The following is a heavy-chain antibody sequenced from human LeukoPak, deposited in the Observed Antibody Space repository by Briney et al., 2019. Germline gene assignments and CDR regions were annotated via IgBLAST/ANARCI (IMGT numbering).Heavy chain of an antibody. CDR1: GFTFTRYS. J-gene: IGHJ4*02. V-gene: IGHV3-21*01. CDR2: ISSSGSYI. Sequence: GGSLRLSCAASGFTFTRYSMNWVRQAPGKGLEWVSSISSSGSYIFYAQSVEGRFIISGDNAKNSHYLQMNSLRVDDTAVYFCARGTYRSSSPSIGMPYYLDYWGQGILVTVSS. CDR3: ARGTYRSSSPSIGMPYYLDY. D-gene: IGHD6-6*01.